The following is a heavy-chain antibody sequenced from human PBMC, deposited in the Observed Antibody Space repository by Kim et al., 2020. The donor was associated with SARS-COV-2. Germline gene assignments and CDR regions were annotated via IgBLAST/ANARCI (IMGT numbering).Heavy chain of an antibody. CDR1: GFTFSSYS. CDR2: ISSSSSYI. D-gene: IGHD1-26*01. V-gene: IGHV3-21*01. J-gene: IGHJ4*02. CDR3: ARELGDWELLGEGY. Sequence: GGSLRLSCAASGFTFSSYSMNWVRQAPGKGLEWVSSISSSSSYIYYADSVKGRFTISRDNAKNSLYLQMNSLRAEDTAVYYCARELGDWELLGEGYWGQGTLVTVSS.